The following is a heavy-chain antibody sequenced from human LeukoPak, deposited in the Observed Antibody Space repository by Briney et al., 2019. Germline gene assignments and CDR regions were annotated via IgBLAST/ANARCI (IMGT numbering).Heavy chain of an antibody. Sequence: MGWMNPNSGNTNYAQKFQGRVTMTRNTSISTAYMELSSLTSEDTAVYYCARNGQQVRYFQHWGQGTLVTVSS. D-gene: IGHD6-13*01. CDR2: MNPNSGNT. CDR3: ARNGQQVRYFQH. V-gene: IGHV1-8*01. J-gene: IGHJ1*01.